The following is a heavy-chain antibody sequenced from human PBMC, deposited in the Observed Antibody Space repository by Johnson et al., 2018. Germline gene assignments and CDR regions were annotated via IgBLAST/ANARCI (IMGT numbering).Heavy chain of an antibody. CDR3: ARIRRSSSRPDAFDI. D-gene: IGHD6-19*01. CDR2: IDYSGTT. V-gene: IGHV4-59*01. Sequence: QVQLQESGPGLEKXSETLALTCTVSGGSIGTYYWSWIRQPPGKGLEWIGFIDYSGTTDHNPPLTHRVPIPIDTSKNQFALKLTSVTAAATAVFYCARIRRSSSRPDAFDIWGQGTMVTVSS. CDR1: GGSIGTYY. J-gene: IGHJ3*02.